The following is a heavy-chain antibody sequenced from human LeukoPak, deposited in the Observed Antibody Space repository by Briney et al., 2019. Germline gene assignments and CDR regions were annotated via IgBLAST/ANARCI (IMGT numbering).Heavy chain of an antibody. Sequence: GGSLRLSCAASGFTFSSYWMHWVRQAPGKGLVWVSRINSDGSSTTYADSVKGRFAISRDNAKNTLFLQMNSLSAEDTAVYYCARDRSIEDAFDIWGQGTMVTVSS. D-gene: IGHD3-3*02. CDR2: INSDGSST. CDR1: GFTFSSYW. V-gene: IGHV3-74*03. CDR3: ARDRSIEDAFDI. J-gene: IGHJ3*02.